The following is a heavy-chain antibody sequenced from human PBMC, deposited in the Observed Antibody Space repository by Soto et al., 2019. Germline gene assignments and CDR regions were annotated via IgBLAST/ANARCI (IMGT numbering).Heavy chain of an antibody. D-gene: IGHD3-22*01. V-gene: IGHV1-18*01. Sequence: GASLKVSCKASGYTFVTYGINWVRQAPGQGLERMRWISAYNGNTNYAEKFRGRVTMTTDTSTSTAYMELRSLRSDDTAVYFCAKDAAGGYYYVFNGNFFDPWGQGTLVTVSS. CDR2: ISAYNGNT. CDR1: GYTFVTYG. CDR3: AKDAAGGYYYVFNGNFFDP. J-gene: IGHJ5*02.